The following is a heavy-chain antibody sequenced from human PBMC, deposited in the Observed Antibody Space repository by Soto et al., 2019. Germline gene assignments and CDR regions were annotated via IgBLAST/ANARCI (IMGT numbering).Heavy chain of an antibody. J-gene: IGHJ5*02. CDR1: GYTVTGYY. Sequence: ASVKVSCKASGYTVTGYYMHWGRQAPGQGLEWMGWINPNSGGTNYAQKFQGRVTMTRDTSISTAYMELSRLRSDDTAVYYCARECMGAVAGKNWFDTWGQGTLVTVSS. V-gene: IGHV1-2*02. CDR3: ARECMGAVAGKNWFDT. D-gene: IGHD6-19*01. CDR2: INPNSGGT.